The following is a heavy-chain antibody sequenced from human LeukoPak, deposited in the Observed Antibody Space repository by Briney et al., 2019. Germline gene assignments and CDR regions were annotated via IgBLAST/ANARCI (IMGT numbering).Heavy chain of an antibody. CDR1: GASISSYY. CDR3: ARDHDKAFDQ. D-gene: IGHD3-9*01. CDR2: IYTSGST. Sequence: SETLSLTCTVSGASISSYYWSWIRQPAGKGLEWIGRIYTSGSTNYNPSLKSRVTMSADTSRNQFSLKLSSVTGADTAVYYCARDHDKAFDQWGQATLVTVSS. V-gene: IGHV4-4*07. J-gene: IGHJ4*02.